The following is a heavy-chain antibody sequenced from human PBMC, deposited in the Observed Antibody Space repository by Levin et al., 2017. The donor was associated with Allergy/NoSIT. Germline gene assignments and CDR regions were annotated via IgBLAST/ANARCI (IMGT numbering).Heavy chain of an antibody. J-gene: IGHJ4*02. V-gene: IGHV1-2*06. D-gene: IGHD6-6*01. CDR2: INPNSGGT. CDR3: ARGRYGIAARTELDY. Sequence: GESLKISCKASGYTFTGYYMHWVRQAPGQGLEWMGRINPNSGGTNYAQKFQGRVTMTRDTSISTAYMELSRLRSDDTAVYYCARGRYGIAARTELDYWGQGTLVTVSS. CDR1: GYTFTGYY.